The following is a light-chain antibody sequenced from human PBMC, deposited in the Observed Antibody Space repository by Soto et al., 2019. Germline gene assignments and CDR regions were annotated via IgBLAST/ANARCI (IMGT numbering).Light chain of an antibody. Sequence: EIVMTQSPGTLSLSPGEGAALSCRASQSMSNYYLAWYQQKPGQAPRLLIYGASSRATGIPDRFSGSGSGTDFTLSISRLEPEDFAVYYCQQYGTTPWTFGQGTKVDIK. CDR1: QSMSNYY. CDR2: GAS. CDR3: QQYGTTPWT. V-gene: IGKV3-20*01. J-gene: IGKJ1*01.